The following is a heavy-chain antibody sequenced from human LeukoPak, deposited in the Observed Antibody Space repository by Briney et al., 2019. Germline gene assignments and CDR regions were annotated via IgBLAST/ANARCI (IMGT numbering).Heavy chain of an antibody. CDR2: INPNIGDA. D-gene: IGHD2-21*02. V-gene: IGHV1-2*02. CDR3: ARMALDGGDSIGFDS. J-gene: IGHJ5*01. Sequence: ASVKVSRTASGYTFTDYFIHWVRQAPGQGLEWMGWINPNIGDASYAQKFQDRVTMTRDRSINTAYMELSRLTSDDTAVYYCARMALDGGDSIGFDSWGQGTLVTVSS. CDR1: GYTFTDYF.